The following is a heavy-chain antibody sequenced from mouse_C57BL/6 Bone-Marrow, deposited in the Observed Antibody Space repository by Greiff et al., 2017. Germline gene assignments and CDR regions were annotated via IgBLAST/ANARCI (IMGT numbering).Heavy chain of an antibody. V-gene: IGHV1-4*01. CDR3: ALSTMVTTWDAMDY. CDR1: GYTFTSYT. Sequence: VQLQQSGAELARPGASVKMSCKASGYTFTSYTMHWVKQRPGQGLEWIGYINPSSGYTKYNQKFKDKATLTADKSSSTAYMQLSSLTSEDSAVYYCALSTMVTTWDAMDYWGQGTSVTVSS. J-gene: IGHJ4*01. D-gene: IGHD2-2*01. CDR2: INPSSGYT.